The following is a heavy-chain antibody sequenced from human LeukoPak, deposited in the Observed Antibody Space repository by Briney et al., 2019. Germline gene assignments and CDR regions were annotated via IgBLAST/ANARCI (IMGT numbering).Heavy chain of an antibody. J-gene: IGHJ3*02. V-gene: IGHV3-21*01. CDR1: GFTFSRYS. CDR3: AREDSEAFDI. Sequence: GGSLRLSWAASGFTFSRYSMNWVRQAPGKGLEWVSSISSSSSYIYYADSVKGRFTISRDNAKNSLYLQMNGLRAEDTAVYYCAREDSEAFDIWGQGTMVTVSS. D-gene: IGHD2-15*01. CDR2: ISSSSSYI.